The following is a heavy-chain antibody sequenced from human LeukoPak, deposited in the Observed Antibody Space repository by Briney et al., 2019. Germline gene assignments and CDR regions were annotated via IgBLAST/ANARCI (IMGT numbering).Heavy chain of an antibody. V-gene: IGHV3-74*01. CDR2: INSDGSST. D-gene: IGHD5-24*01. J-gene: IGHJ4*02. Sequence: GRSLRPSCAASAFTFSSYCMDWVRQAPGKWMVFVSCINSDGSSTSYADTVKGRFTISRDNAKNTLYLQMNSVGAEDTAVYYCASNGGDGYSFDYWGQGTLVTVSS. CDR3: ASNGGDGYSFDY. CDR1: AFTFSSYC.